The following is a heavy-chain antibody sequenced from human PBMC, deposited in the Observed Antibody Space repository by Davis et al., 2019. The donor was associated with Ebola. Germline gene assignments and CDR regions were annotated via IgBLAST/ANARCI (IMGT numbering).Heavy chain of an antibody. Sequence: PSETLSLTCTVSGGSISSGGYYWGWIRQPPGKGLEWIGSIYYSGSTYYNPSLKSRVTISVDTSKNQFSLKLSSVTAADTAVYYCARGGTSSSWYGYYYYYMDVWGKGTTVTVSS. J-gene: IGHJ6*03. CDR1: GGSISSGGYY. D-gene: IGHD6-13*01. V-gene: IGHV4-39*07. CDR2: IYYSGST. CDR3: ARGGTSSSWYGYYYYYMDV.